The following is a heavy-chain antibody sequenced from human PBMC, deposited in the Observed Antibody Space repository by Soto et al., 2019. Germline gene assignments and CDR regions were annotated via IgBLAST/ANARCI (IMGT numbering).Heavy chain of an antibody. CDR2: IYYSGST. D-gene: IGHD3-10*01. Sequence: PSETLSLTCTVSGVSISSSSYYWGWIRQPPGKGLEWIGSIYYSGSTYYNPSLKSRVTISVDTSKNQFSLKLSSVTAADTAVYYCARHAFVGRGDFDYWGQGTLVTVSS. CDR1: GVSISSSSYY. V-gene: IGHV4-39*01. CDR3: ARHAFVGRGDFDY. J-gene: IGHJ4*02.